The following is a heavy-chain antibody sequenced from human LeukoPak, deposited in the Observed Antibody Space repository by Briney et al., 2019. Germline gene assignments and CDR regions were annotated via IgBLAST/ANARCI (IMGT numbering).Heavy chain of an antibody. Sequence: GGSLRLSCAATGFTFSSYGMQWVRQAPGKGLEWVALISYDGSNKHYADSVKGRFTISRDNSKNTLYLQMNSLRAEDTAVYYCAKDGAASWFGEATWGRGTLVTVSS. J-gene: IGHJ5*02. CDR2: ISYDGSNK. CDR3: AKDGAASWFGEAT. CDR1: GFTFSSYG. V-gene: IGHV3-30*18. D-gene: IGHD3-10*01.